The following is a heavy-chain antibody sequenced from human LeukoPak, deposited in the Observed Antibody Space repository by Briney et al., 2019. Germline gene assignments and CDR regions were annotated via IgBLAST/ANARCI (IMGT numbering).Heavy chain of an antibody. V-gene: IGHV3-30*18. CDR3: AKGEANVDY. D-gene: IGHD4/OR15-4a*01. CDR2: ISYDGSNK. CDR1: GFTFSSYG. J-gene: IGHJ4*02. Sequence: GRSLRLSCAASGFTFSSYGMHWVRQAPGKGLEWVAVISYDGSNKYYADSVKGRFTISRDNSKNTLYLQMNSLRAEDTAVYYCAKGEANVDYWGQGTLVTVSS.